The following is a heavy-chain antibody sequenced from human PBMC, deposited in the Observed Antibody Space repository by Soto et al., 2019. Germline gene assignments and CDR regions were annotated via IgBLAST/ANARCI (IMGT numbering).Heavy chain of an antibody. CDR3: ATGRHDSSDSYRDY. V-gene: IGHV3-23*01. Sequence: PWWSPAISCASSVVTFRNYAMTWVRQAPGKGLEWVSSISANGGSTYYADSVKGRFTISRDNSKNTLYLQMNNLRAEDTAVYYCATGRHDSSDSYRDYWGQGTTVTVSS. J-gene: IGHJ4*02. CDR1: VVTFRNYA. CDR2: ISANGGST. D-gene: IGHD3-22*01.